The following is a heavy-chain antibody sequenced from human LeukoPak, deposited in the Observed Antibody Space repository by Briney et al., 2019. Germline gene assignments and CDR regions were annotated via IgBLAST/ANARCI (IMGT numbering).Heavy chain of an antibody. CDR2: IYYSGST. J-gene: IGHJ6*02. D-gene: IGHD3-22*01. Sequence: SETLSLTCTVSGGSISSYYWSWIRQPPGKGLEWIGYIYYSGSTNYNPSLKSRVTISVDTSKDQFSLKLSSVTAADTAVYYCARLPMIVAPRFYYYYGMDVWCQGTTVTVSS. CDR3: ARLPMIVAPRFYYYYGMDV. V-gene: IGHV4-59*08. CDR1: GGSISSYY.